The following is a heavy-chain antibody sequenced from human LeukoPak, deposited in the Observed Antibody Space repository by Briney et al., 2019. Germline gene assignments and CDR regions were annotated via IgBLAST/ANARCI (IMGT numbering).Heavy chain of an antibody. CDR3: ARGTGYYKDFDY. CDR1: GYTLTELS. CDR2: FDPEDGET. D-gene: IGHD3/OR15-3a*01. V-gene: IGHV1-24*01. Sequence: ASVKVSCKVSGYTLTELSMHWVRQAPGKGLEWMGGFDPEDGETIYAQKFQGRVTMTTDTSTSTAYMELRSLRSDDTAVYYCARGTGYYKDFDYWGQGTLVTVSS. J-gene: IGHJ4*02.